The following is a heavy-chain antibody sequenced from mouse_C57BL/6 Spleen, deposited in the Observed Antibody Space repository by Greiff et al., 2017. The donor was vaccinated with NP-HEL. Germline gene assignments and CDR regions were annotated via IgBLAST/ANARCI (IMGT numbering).Heavy chain of an antibody. Sequence: QVQLQQSGAELVMPGASVKLSCKASGYTFTSYLMHWVKQRPGQGLEWIGEIDTSDSYTNYNQKFKGKSTLTVDKSSSTAYMQLSSLTSEDSAVYYCARDTTVVKDSFAYWGQGTLVTVSA. D-gene: IGHD1-1*01. J-gene: IGHJ3*01. CDR2: IDTSDSYT. V-gene: IGHV1-69*01. CDR3: ARDTTVVKDSFAY. CDR1: GYTFTSYL.